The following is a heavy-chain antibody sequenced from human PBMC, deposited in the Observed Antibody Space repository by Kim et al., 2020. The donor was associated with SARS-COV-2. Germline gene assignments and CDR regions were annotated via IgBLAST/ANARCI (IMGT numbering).Heavy chain of an antibody. V-gene: IGHV3-72*01. CDR2: IRAKSNSYST. CDR1: GFSLSVHY. Sequence: GGSLRLSCAASGFSLSVHYMDWVRQTPGKGLEWLGRIRAKSNSYSTEYATSVKGRFTISRDDSKNSMYLQMTSLQTEDTAVHHSANVGGYTYGPAGFDI. D-gene: IGHD6-25*01. J-gene: IGHJ3*02. CDR3: ANVGGYTYGPAGFDI.